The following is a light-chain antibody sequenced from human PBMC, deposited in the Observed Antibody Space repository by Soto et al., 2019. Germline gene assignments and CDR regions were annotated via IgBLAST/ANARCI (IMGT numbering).Light chain of an antibody. J-gene: IGKJ4*01. V-gene: IGKV1-17*01. CDR3: LQHNTYPLT. CDR2: AAS. CDR1: QGIRND. Sequence: DIQMTQSPSSLSASVGDRVTITCRASQGIRNDLGWYQQKPGKAPKRLIYAASSMHSGVPSRFSGSGFGTDFTLTISRQPPEDVATYYWLQHNTYPLTFGGGTKVEI.